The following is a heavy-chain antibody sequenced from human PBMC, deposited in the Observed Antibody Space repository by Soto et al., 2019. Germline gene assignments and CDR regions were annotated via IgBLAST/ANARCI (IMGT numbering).Heavy chain of an antibody. CDR1: GFTFSNHA. Sequence: EVQLLESGGGLVQPGGSLRLSCTASGFTFSNHAMSWVRQAPGKGLEWVSAISGAGNSASHAHSVQGRFIISRDNSKNTLFLQMNSLRAEDTATYYGAKNDCGTITCQLVDHWSQGTLVTVSS. CDR3: AKNDCGTITCQLVDH. V-gene: IGHV3-23*01. CDR2: ISGAGNSA. J-gene: IGHJ4*02. D-gene: IGHD2-21*01.